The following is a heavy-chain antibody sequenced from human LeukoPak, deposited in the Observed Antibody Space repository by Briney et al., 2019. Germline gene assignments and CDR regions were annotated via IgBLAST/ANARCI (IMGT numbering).Heavy chain of an antibody. V-gene: IGHV3-21*01. D-gene: IGHD6-25*01. CDR1: GFTFSSYS. CDR2: ISSDSRYI. CDR3: ARGSVLQQRIDAFDI. Sequence: GGSLRLSCAASGFTFSSYSMNWVRQAPGKGLEWVSSISSDSRYIYYADSVKGRFTISRDNAKNSLYLQMNSLRAEDTAVYYCARGSVLQQRIDAFDIWGQGTMVTVSS. J-gene: IGHJ3*02.